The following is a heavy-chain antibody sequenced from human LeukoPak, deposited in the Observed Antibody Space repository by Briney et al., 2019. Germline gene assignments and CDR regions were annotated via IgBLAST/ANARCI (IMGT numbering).Heavy chain of an antibody. V-gene: IGHV3-7*05. J-gene: IGHJ4*02. D-gene: IGHD5-12*01. Sequence: GGSLRLSCEDSGFLFSNSWMPWVRQAPGKGLEWLANINQDGSAKTCVDSVKGRFTISRDNAKNSLYLQMNSLRAEDTAMYYCARDSGYNAIDYWGEGTLVTVSS. CDR2: INQDGSAK. CDR3: ARDSGYNAIDY. CDR1: GFLFSNSW.